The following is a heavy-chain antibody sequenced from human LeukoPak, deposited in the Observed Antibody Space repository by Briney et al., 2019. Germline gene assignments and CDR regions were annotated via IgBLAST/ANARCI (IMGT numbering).Heavy chain of an antibody. V-gene: IGHV4-4*07. J-gene: IGHJ5*02. CDR1: GGSISSYY. Sequence: PSETLSLTCTVSGGSISSYYWSWIRQPAGKGLEWIGRIYTSGSTNYNPSLKSRVTMSVDTSKNQFSLKLSSVTAADTAVYSCARCGAQYYYDSSGYYPHDNWFDPWGQGTLVTVSS. CDR3: ARCGAQYYYDSSGYYPHDNWFDP. D-gene: IGHD3-22*01. CDR2: IYTSGST.